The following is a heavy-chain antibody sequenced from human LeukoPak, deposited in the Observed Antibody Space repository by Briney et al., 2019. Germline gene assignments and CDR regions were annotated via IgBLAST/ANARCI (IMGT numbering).Heavy chain of an antibody. CDR3: ARKLEWQPHYDN. V-gene: IGHV3-48*04. J-gene: IGHJ4*02. CDR1: GFTFSSYA. Sequence: GGSLRLSCAASGFTFSSYAMNWVRQAPGKGLEWVSYISSTSSTIYYADSVKGRFTISRDHTKNSLYLQMHSLRAEDTAVYYCARKLEWQPHYDNWGQGDLGTVSS. CDR2: ISSTSSTI. D-gene: IGHD1-26*01.